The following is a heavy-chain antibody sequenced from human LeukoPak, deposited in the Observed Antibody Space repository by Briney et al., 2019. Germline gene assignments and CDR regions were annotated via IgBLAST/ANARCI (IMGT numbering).Heavy chain of an antibody. Sequence: GGSLRLSCAASGFTFNNYNMNWVRQAPGKALEWVSSIGTSTRYIYYADSMTGRFTISRDNAKNSLYLQMNSLRPEDTAVYYCARRATTERGHSYGLDYWGQGTLVTVSS. CDR1: GFTFNNYN. CDR3: ARRATTERGHSYGLDY. D-gene: IGHD5-18*01. V-gene: IGHV3-21*01. J-gene: IGHJ4*02. CDR2: IGTSTRYI.